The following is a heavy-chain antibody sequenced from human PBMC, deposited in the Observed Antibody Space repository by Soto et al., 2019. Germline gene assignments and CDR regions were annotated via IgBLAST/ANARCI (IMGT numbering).Heavy chain of an antibody. CDR3: ATSARDGLNPGY. V-gene: IGHV1-69*06. CDR1: GYTFTAYY. J-gene: IGHJ4*02. Sequence: SVKVSCKASGYTFTAYYMHWVRQTPGQGLEWMGGIIPIFGTANYAQKFQARVTITADKSTSTAYMELSSLRSEDTAVYYCATSARDGLNPGYWGQGTLVTVSS. CDR2: IIPIFGTA.